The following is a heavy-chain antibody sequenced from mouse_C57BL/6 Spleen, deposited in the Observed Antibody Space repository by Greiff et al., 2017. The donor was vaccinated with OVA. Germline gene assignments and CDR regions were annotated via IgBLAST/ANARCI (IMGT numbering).Heavy chain of an antibody. V-gene: IGHV1-15*01. CDR2: IDPETGGT. CDR3: TRSRGYYSNYAFAY. J-gene: IGHJ3*01. Sequence: QVQLKESGAELVRPGASVTLSCKASGYTFTDYEMHWVKQTPVHGLEWIGAIDPETGGTAYNQKFKGKAILTADKSSSTAYMELRSLTSEDSAVYYCTRSRGYYSNYAFAYWGEGTLVTVSA. D-gene: IGHD2-5*01. CDR1: GYTFTDYE.